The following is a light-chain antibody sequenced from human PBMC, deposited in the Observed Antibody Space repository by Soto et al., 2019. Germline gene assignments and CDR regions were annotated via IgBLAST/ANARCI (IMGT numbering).Light chain of an antibody. CDR2: TNN. CDR3: ATWDNSLNGYV. V-gene: IGLV1-44*01. Sequence: QSVLSQPPSVSGTPAQRVTISCSGSSSNIGSDAVNWYQQLPGTAPKLLIYTNNQRPSGVPDRFSGSKSGTSASLAISGLQSEDEAEYYCATWDNSLNGYVFGAGTKLTVL. J-gene: IGLJ1*01. CDR1: SSNIGSDA.